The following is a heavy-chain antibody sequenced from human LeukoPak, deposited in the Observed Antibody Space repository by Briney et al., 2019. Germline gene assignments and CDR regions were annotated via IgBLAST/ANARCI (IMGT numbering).Heavy chain of an antibody. D-gene: IGHD3-16*01. CDR1: GDSISNSY. CDR2: ISYTGST. V-gene: IGHV4-59*01. Sequence: PSETLSLTCTVSGDSISNSYWSWIRQPPGKGLEWIGYISYTGSTNYNPSLKSRVTISVDTSKNQFSLKLSSATAADTAVYYCARVGRGDYVWGSYSFDYWGQGTLVTVSS. J-gene: IGHJ4*02. CDR3: ARVGRGDYVWGSYSFDY.